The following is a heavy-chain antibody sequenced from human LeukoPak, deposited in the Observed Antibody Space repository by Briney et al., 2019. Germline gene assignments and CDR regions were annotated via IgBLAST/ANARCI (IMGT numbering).Heavy chain of an antibody. CDR1: GFTFSSYA. J-gene: IGHJ6*02. CDR2: ISGSGGST. D-gene: IGHD3-22*01. Sequence: GGSLRLSCAASGFTFSSYAVSWVRQAPGKGLEWVSAISGSGGSTYYADSVKGRFTISRDNSKNTLYLQMNSLRAEDTAVYYCAKHLIVVVKRDSYYYYGMDVWGQGTTVTVSS. CDR3: AKHLIVVVKRDSYYYYGMDV. V-gene: IGHV3-23*01.